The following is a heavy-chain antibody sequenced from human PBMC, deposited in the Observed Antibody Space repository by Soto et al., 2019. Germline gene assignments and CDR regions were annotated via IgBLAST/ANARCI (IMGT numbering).Heavy chain of an antibody. J-gene: IGHJ6*02. CDR3: ARGGDYVYVSVF. V-gene: IGHV3-33*01. CDR1: GFTFSSYG. D-gene: IGHD4-17*01. CDR2: IWYDGSNK. Sequence: QVQLVESGGGVVQPGRSLRLSCAASGFTFSSYGMHWVRQAPGKGLEWVAVIWYDGSNKYYADSVKGRFTISRDNSKNTRYLQMNSLRSDETAVYEAARGGDYVYVSVFWRQGSTVTVSS.